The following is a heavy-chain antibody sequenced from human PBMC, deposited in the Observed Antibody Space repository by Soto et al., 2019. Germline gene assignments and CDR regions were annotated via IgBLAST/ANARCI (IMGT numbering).Heavy chain of an antibody. V-gene: IGHV3-48*03. CDR3: ARNPTRIVGATGYFDY. Sequence: EVQLVESGGGLVQPGGSLRLSCAASGFTFSSYEMNWVRQAPGKGLEWVSYISSSGSTIYYADSVKGRFTISRDNAKNSLYLQMNSLRAEDTAVYYCARNPTRIVGATGYFDYWGQGTLVTVSS. J-gene: IGHJ4*02. CDR2: ISSSGSTI. CDR1: GFTFSSYE. D-gene: IGHD1-26*01.